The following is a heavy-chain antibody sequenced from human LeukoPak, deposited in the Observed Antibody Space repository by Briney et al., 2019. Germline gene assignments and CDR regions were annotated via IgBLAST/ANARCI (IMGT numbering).Heavy chain of an antibody. D-gene: IGHD2-15*01. CDR3: AVPHCSGGSCYSGKRITGDKMLDY. CDR2: INPNSGGT. Sequence: ASVKVSCKASGYTFTGYYMHWVRQAPGQGLEWMGWINPNSGGTSYAQKFQGRVTMTRDMSTSTVYMELSSLRSEDTAVYYCAVPHCSGGSCYSGKRITGDKMLDYWGQGTLVTVSS. CDR1: GYTFTGYY. V-gene: IGHV1-2*02. J-gene: IGHJ4*02.